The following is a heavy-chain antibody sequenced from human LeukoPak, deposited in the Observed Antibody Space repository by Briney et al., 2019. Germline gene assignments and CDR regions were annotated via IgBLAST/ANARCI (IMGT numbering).Heavy chain of an antibody. CDR2: IYSGGSP. D-gene: IGHD3-16*01. CDR3: AREWGSIDY. CDR1: GGSISTYY. V-gene: IGHV4-4*07. Sequence: PSETLSLTCTVSGGSISTYYWSWIRQPAGKGLEWIGRIYSGGSPNYNPSLKSRVSMSEDTSKNQFSLKLSSVTAADTAVYYCAREWGSIDYWGQGTLVTVSS. J-gene: IGHJ4*02.